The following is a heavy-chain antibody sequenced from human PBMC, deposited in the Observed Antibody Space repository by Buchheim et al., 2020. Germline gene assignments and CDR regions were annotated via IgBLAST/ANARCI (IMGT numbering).Heavy chain of an antibody. Sequence: EVQLLESGGGLVQPGGSLRLSCAASGFTFRSYAMSWVRQAPGKGLEWVSDISGRGGSTYYADSVKGRFTSSRDHSKNTLYLQMNSLRAEDTAVYYCGKSSEVPHGFYYYYGMDVWGQGTT. CDR3: GKSSEVPHGFYYYYGMDV. CDR1: GFTFRSYA. V-gene: IGHV3-23*01. D-gene: IGHD2-2*01. J-gene: IGHJ6*02. CDR2: ISGRGGST.